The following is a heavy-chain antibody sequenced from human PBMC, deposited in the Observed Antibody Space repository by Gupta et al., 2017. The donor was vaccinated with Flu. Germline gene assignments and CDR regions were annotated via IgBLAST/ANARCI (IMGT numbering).Heavy chain of an antibody. CDR2: IFLGDSDT. CDR3: ASGTSGIGFDF. CDR1: FPTPG. V-gene: IGHV5-51*01. J-gene: IGHJ4*02. Sequence: FPTPGSGWVRQMPGKGLEWMGIIFLGDSDTRYSPSFQGQVTISADRSISTAYLQWSSLKASDTAIYYCASGTSGIGFDFWGQGTLVTVSS. D-gene: IGHD1-7*01.